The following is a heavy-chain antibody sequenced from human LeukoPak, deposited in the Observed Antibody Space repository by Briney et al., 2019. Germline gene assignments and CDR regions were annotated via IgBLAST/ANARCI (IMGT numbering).Heavy chain of an antibody. Sequence: GRSLRLSCAASRFTFSNYAIHWVRQAPGKGLDWVAFISYDGSNQYYADSVKGRFTISRDNSKSTLYLQMNSLRVEDTAVYYCARDRESSAWSFDYWGQGTLVTVSS. CDR1: RFTFSNYA. D-gene: IGHD6-19*01. V-gene: IGHV3-30-3*01. CDR2: ISYDGSNQ. CDR3: ARDRESSAWSFDY. J-gene: IGHJ4*02.